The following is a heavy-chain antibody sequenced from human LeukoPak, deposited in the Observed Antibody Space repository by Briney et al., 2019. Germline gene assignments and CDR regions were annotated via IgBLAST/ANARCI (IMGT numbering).Heavy chain of an antibody. V-gene: IGHV3-66*01. J-gene: IGHJ6*03. Sequence: GRSLRLSCAASGFTVSSSYMSWVRQAPGKGLEWVSVTYSGGSTYYADSVKGRFTISRDNSKNTLYLQMNSLRAEDTAVYYCARGIEVGSGYMDVWGKGTTVTISS. D-gene: IGHD3-22*01. CDR2: TYSGGST. CDR1: GFTVSSSY. CDR3: ARGIEVGSGYMDV.